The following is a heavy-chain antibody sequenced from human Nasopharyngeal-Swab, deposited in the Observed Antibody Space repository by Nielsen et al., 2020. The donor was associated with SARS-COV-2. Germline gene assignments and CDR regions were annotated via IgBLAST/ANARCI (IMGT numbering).Heavy chain of an antibody. D-gene: IGHD6-13*01. CDR1: GGSFSSYY. J-gene: IGHJ6*03. CDR2: INHSGST. Sequence: SETLSLTCGVYGGSFSSYYWSWIRQPPGKGLEWIGEINHSGSTNYNPSLESRVTLSVDKSKNQFSLKLSSVTAADTAVYYCARGIAAAGTRFHYYYYYYMDVWGKGTTVTVSS. CDR3: ARGIAAAGTRFHYYYYYYMDV. V-gene: IGHV4-34*01.